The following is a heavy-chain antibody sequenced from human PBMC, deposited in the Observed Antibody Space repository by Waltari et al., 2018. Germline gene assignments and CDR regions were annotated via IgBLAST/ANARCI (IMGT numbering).Heavy chain of an antibody. J-gene: IGHJ4*02. D-gene: IGHD2-15*01. CDR3: ARDRGRGLYLDS. CDR1: NW. V-gene: IGHV4-4*02. CDR2: SHRSAKT. Sequence: NWWRWCRQTPEAALELVGQSHRSAKTNYNPSLESRVTISIDTANNQFSLKVTSTTAADTAVYYCARDRGRGLYLDSWGQGTLVTVSP.